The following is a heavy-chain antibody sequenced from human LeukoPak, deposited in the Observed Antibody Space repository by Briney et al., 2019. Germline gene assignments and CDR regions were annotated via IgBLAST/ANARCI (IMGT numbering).Heavy chain of an antibody. D-gene: IGHD3-22*01. CDR2: ITWNGGST. J-gene: IGHJ4*02. CDR1: GFSFNDYG. Sequence: RAGGSLRLSCAASGFSFNDYGMSWVRQAPGQGPEWVSGITWNGGSTDYAASVKGRFTISRDNAKNSLYLRMNSLKTEDTAVYYCAREGYYYDSSGHFDYWGQGTLVTVSS. CDR3: AREGYYYDSSGHFDY. V-gene: IGHV3-20*04.